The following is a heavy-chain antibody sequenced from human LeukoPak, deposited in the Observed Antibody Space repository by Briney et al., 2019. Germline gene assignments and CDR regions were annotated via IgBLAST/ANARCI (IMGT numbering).Heavy chain of an antibody. V-gene: IGHV4-59*01. CDR2: IYYSGST. Sequence: PSETLSLTCTVSGGSISSYYWSWIRQPPGKGLEWIGYIYYSGSTNYNPSPKSRVPISVDTPKNQFSLKLSSVTAADTAVYYCARAFGYYYDSSGYFWFDPWGQGTLVTVSS. CDR1: GGSISSYY. D-gene: IGHD3-22*01. J-gene: IGHJ5*02. CDR3: ARAFGYYYDSSGYFWFDP.